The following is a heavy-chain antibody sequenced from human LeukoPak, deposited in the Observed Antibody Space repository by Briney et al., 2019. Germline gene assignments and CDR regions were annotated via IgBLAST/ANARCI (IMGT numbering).Heavy chain of an antibody. V-gene: IGHV3-30*18. Sequence: PGRSLRLSCAASGFTFSSYGMHWVRQAPGKGLEWVAVISYDGSNKYYADSVKGRFTISRDNSKNTLYLQMNSLRAEDTAVYYCAKDARAVSSDWSHFDFWGQGTLVTVSS. D-gene: IGHD6-19*01. CDR2: ISYDGSNK. CDR1: GFTFSSYG. CDR3: AKDARAVSSDWSHFDF. J-gene: IGHJ4*02.